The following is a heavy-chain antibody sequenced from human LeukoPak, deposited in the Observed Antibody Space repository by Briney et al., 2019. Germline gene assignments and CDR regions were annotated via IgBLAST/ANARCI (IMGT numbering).Heavy chain of an antibody. CDR1: GGSVRIYY. V-gene: IGHV4-59*02. CDR3: ARGYDSKSTYFDY. CDR2: ILHSGST. Sequence: KPSETLSLTCTVSGGSVRIYYWSWIRQPPGGGVEWIGYILHSGSTNYTPSLKSRVTISVDTSKNQFSLKLTSVTAADTALYYCARGYDSKSTYFDYWGQGTLVTVSS. J-gene: IGHJ4*02. D-gene: IGHD5-12*01.